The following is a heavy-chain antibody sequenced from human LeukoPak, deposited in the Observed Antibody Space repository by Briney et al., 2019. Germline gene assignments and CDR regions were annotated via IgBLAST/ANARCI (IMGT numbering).Heavy chain of an antibody. Sequence: PGGSLRLSCAASGFTFSSYGMSWVRQAPGKGLEWVANIKQDGSEKYYVDSVKGRFTISRDNAKNSLYLQMNSLRAEDTAVYYCAKGFYGSRYWYFDRWGRGTPVTVSS. CDR3: AKGFYGSRYWYFDR. D-gene: IGHD3-10*01. J-gene: IGHJ2*01. CDR2: IKQDGSEK. V-gene: IGHV3-7*03. CDR1: GFTFSSYG.